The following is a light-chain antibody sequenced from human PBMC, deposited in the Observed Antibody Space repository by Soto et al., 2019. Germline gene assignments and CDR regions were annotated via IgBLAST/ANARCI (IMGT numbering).Light chain of an antibody. V-gene: IGKV1-5*03. CDR3: QQYTGYSRT. CDR1: QSISSW. Sequence: DIQMTQSPSTVSASVGDRVTITCRASQSISSWLAWYQQKPGKAPNLLINKASSLESGVPSRFSDNGSGTEFTLTISSLQPDDFATYYCQQYTGYSRTFGQGTKVEIK. J-gene: IGKJ1*01. CDR2: KAS.